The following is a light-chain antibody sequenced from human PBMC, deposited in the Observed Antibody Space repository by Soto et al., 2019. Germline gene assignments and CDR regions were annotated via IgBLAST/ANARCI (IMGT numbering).Light chain of an antibody. Sequence: EIVLTQSPGTLSLSPGERATLSCRASQSVSSSYLAWYQQKPGQAPRLLIYGASSRATGIPDRFSGSGSGTDFTLTISRLEPEYFAVYYCQQYGSSFGQGTKLEIK. CDR1: QSVSSSY. V-gene: IGKV3-20*01. CDR3: QQYGSS. J-gene: IGKJ2*01. CDR2: GAS.